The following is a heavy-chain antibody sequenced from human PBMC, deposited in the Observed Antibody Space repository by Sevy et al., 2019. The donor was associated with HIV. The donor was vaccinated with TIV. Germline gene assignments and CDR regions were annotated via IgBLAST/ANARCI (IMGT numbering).Heavy chain of an antibody. V-gene: IGHV3-30*04. CDR3: ARGGFSSSWSLGNYFDY. CDR2: IPDDGNNI. J-gene: IGHJ4*02. Sequence: GGSLRLSCATSGFTFNNYALHWVRQAPGKRLEWVAVIPDDGNNIYYADSVKGRFTISRDNSKSTLFLQMNSLRAEDTAVYYCARGGFSSSWSLGNYFDYWGQGTLVTVSS. CDR1: GFTFNNYA. D-gene: IGHD6-13*01.